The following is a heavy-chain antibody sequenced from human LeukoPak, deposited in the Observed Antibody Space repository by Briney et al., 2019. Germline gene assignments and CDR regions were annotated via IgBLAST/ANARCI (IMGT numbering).Heavy chain of an antibody. D-gene: IGHD4-23*01. CDR1: GGSISSGGYN. Sequence: SETLSLTCTVSGGSISSGGYNWSWIRQHPGKGLEWIGYIYYSGSTYYNPSLKSRVTISVDTSKNQFSLKLSSVTAADTAVYYCARDSGYGGNSDYWGQGTLVTVSS. CDR3: ARDSGYGGNSDY. V-gene: IGHV4-31*03. J-gene: IGHJ4*02. CDR2: IYYSGST.